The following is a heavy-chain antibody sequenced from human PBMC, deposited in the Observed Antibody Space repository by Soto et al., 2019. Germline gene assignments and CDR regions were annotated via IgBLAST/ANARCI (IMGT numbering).Heavy chain of an antibody. V-gene: IGHV3-9*01. CDR3: ARDIRHSGWYKDTFDI. Sequence: VESGGGLVQPGRSLRLSCAASGFTFDDYAMHWVRRAPGKGLEWVSGISWNGGNIGYAASVRGRFTISRDNAKNSLYLQMDSLRAEDTALYYCARDIRHSGWYKDTFDIWGQVTMVTVSS. CDR2: ISWNGGNI. J-gene: IGHJ3*02. CDR1: GFTFDDYA. D-gene: IGHD6-19*01.